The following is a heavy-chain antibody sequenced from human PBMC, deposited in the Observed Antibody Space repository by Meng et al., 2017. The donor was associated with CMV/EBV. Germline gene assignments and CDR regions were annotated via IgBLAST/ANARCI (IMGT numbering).Heavy chain of an antibody. CDR1: GYTLTSYK. CDR3: AREGEGVVAATPHFDY. V-gene: IGHV1-46*01. CDR2: INPSGGST. J-gene: IGHJ4*02. D-gene: IGHD2-15*01. Sequence: QVQLLQHGGEVKKPGASVKVSCKSSGYTLTSYKMNWVRQAPGQGLEGMGIINPSGGSTSYAQKFQGRVTMTRDTSTSTVYMELSSLRSEDTAVYYCAREGEGVVAATPHFDYWGQGTLVTVSS.